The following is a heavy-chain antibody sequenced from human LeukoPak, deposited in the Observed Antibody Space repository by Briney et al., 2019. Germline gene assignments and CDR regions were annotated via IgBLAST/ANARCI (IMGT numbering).Heavy chain of an antibody. CDR3: AKQIVVVTAGMYYFDN. J-gene: IGHJ4*02. D-gene: IGHD2-15*01. Sequence: GGSLRLSCAAAGFTFSSFAMNWVRQAPGKGLEWVSTITGSGSTTFYADSVKGRFTISRDNSKKTLFLQMNSLRAEDTAVYFCAKQIVVVTAGMYYFDNWGQGTLVTVSS. V-gene: IGHV3-23*01. CDR2: ITGSGSTT. CDR1: GFTFSSFA.